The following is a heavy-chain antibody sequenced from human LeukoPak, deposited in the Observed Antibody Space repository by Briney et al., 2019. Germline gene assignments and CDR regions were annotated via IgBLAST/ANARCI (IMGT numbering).Heavy chain of an antibody. J-gene: IGHJ5*02. CDR3: ARDRGGDYGFKNWFDP. CDR2: IYYSGST. V-gene: IGHV4-59*01. Sequence: SETLSLTCTVSGGSISSYYWSWIRQPPGKGLEWIGYIYYSGSTNYNPSLKSRVTISVDTSKNQFSLKLSSVTAADTAVYYCARDRGGDYGFKNWFDPWGQGTLVTVSS. D-gene: IGHD4-17*01. CDR1: GGSISSYY.